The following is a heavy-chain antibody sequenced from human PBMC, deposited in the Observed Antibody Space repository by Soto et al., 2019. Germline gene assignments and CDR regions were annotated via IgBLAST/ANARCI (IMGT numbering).Heavy chain of an antibody. D-gene: IGHD5-12*01. CDR1: AGSISSDGFY. CDR2: IYHSGGT. CDR3: ARDRGGYGVFDY. V-gene: IGHV4-31*03. J-gene: IGHJ4*02. Sequence: SETLSLTCSVSAGSISSDGFYWNWIRQPPGKGLEWIGYIYHSGGTYSSPSLRSRVTISVDTSKNQFTLKLSSVTAADTAVYYCARDRGGYGVFDYWGQGTLVTVSS.